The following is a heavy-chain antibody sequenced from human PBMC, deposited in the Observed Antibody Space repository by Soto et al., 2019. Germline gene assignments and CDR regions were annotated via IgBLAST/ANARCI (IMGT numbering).Heavy chain of an antibody. V-gene: IGHV3-74*01. CDR3: RVWVDELLTDY. Sequence: VQLVESGGGLIQPGGSLRLSCAASGFTFSRYVMSWVRQTPGKGLEWVSRITSDGTRTTYADSVKGRFSISRDNAKNTVYLQMDGLVAEDTALYYCRVWVDELLTDYWGQGTLVTVSS. D-gene: IGHD3-16*01. J-gene: IGHJ4*02. CDR1: GFTFSRYV. CDR2: ITSDGTRT.